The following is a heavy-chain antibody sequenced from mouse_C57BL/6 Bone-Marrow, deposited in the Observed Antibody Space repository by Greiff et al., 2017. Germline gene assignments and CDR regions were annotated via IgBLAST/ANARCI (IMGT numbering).Heavy chain of an antibody. V-gene: IGHV1-69*01. Sequence: VQLQQPGAELVMPGASVKLSCKASGYTFTSYWMHWVKQRPGQGLEWIGEIDPSDSYTNYNQKFKGKSTLTVDKSSSTAYMQLSSLTSEDSAVYYCARIYYDYDGDYYAMDYWGQGTSVTVSS. D-gene: IGHD2-4*01. CDR1: GYTFTSYW. CDR3: ARIYYDYDGDYYAMDY. J-gene: IGHJ4*01. CDR2: IDPSDSYT.